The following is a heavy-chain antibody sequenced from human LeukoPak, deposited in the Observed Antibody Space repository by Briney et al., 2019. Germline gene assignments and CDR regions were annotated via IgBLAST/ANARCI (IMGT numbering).Heavy chain of an antibody. D-gene: IGHD5-18*01. Sequence: PSETLSLTCAVYGGSFSGYYWSWIRQPPGKGLEWIGEIHHSGSTNYNPSLKSRVTISVDTSKNQFALKLSSVTAADTAVYYCARERFAQLWYRGYFQHWGQGTLVTVSS. CDR2: IHHSGST. V-gene: IGHV4-34*01. J-gene: IGHJ1*01. CDR1: GGSFSGYY. CDR3: ARERFAQLWYRGYFQH.